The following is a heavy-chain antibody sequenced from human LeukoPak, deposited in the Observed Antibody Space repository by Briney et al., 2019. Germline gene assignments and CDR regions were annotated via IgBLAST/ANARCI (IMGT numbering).Heavy chain of an antibody. V-gene: IGHV3-23*01. CDR3: AFGYSSGWYRFFDY. D-gene: IGHD6-19*01. CDR2: ISGSGGST. Sequence: RLSXAASGFTFSSYAMSWVRQAPGKGLEWVSAISGSGGSTYYADSVKGRFTISRDNSKNTLYLQMNSLRAEDTAVYYCAFGYSSGWYRFFDYWGQGTLVTVSS. CDR1: GFTFSSYA. J-gene: IGHJ4*02.